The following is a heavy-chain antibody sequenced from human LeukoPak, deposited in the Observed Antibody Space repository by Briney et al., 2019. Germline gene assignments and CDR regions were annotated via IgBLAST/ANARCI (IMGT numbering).Heavy chain of an antibody. Sequence: PGGSLRLSCAASGFTFSSYGMSWVRQAPGKGLEWVSAISGSGGSTNYADSVKGRFTISRDNSKNTLYLQMNSLRAEDTAVYYCAKDSRVRGFHWGQGTLVTVSS. CDR3: AKDSRVRGFH. J-gene: IGHJ4*02. D-gene: IGHD3-10*01. CDR2: ISGSGGST. CDR1: GFTFSSYG. V-gene: IGHV3-23*01.